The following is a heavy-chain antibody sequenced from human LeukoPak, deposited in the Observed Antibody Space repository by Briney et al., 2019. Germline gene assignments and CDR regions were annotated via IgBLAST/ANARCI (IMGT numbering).Heavy chain of an antibody. CDR2: ISGSGGST. CDR3: AREDDSSGSNYDY. Sequence: GGSLRLSCAASGFTFSSYGMSWVRQAPGKGLEWVSAISGSGGSTYSADSVKGRFTISRDNSKNTLYLQMNSLRAEDTAVYYCAREDDSSGSNYDYWGQGTLVTVSS. D-gene: IGHD3-22*01. CDR1: GFTFSSYG. V-gene: IGHV3-23*01. J-gene: IGHJ4*02.